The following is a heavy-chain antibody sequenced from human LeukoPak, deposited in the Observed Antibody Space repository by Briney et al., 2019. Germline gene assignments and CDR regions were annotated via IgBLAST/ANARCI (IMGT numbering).Heavy chain of an antibody. CDR1: GYSISSGYY. V-gene: IGHV4-38-2*02. CDR3: ARGLGRQQLVSPFDY. D-gene: IGHD6-13*01. J-gene: IGHJ4*02. CDR2: IYHSGTI. Sequence: SETLSLTCTVSGYSISSGYYWGWIRQPPGKGLEWLASIYHSGTIYYNPSLKSRVTISVDTSKNQFSLKLTSVTDADTAVYYCARGLGRQQLVSPFDYWGQGTLVTVSS.